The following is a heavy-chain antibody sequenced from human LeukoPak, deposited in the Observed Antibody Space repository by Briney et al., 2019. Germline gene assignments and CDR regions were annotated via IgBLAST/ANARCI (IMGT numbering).Heavy chain of an antibody. CDR2: ISSSGNTK. V-gene: IGHV3-11*04. J-gene: IGHJ4*02. Sequence: MSGGSLRLSCAASGFTFSDYYMSWIRQAPGKGLEWVSYISSSGNTKYYTDSVKGRFTISRDNAKNSVYLQMNSLRVEDTAVYYCARDGGSAWFFRYWGQGTLVTVSS. CDR1: GFTFSDYY. CDR3: ARDGGSAWFFRY. D-gene: IGHD6-19*01.